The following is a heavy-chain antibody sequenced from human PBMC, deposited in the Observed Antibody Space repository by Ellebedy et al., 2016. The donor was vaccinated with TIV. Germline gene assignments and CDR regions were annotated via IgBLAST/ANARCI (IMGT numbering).Heavy chain of an antibody. D-gene: IGHD3-16*01. CDR3: PRMSGYVWGSWRLSRFDS. Sequence: SGPTLVKPTETLTLTCTVSGFSLTQDGLGVSWIRQPPGKALEWLAHIFSSDGKYNNTSLKSRLTISRDTSKSQVVLTMTNMDPADTATYYCPRMSGYVWGSWRLSRFDSWGQGNMVTVSP. CDR1: GFSLTQDGLG. CDR2: IFSSDGK. V-gene: IGHV2-26*01. J-gene: IGHJ4*01.